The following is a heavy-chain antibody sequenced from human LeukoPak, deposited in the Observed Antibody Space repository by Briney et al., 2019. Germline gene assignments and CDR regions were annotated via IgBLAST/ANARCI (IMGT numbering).Heavy chain of an antibody. CDR1: GFSFSASG. CDR3: ARDRHKYNYDSGGYPPY. Sequence: GGTLRLSCAGSGFSFSASGMNWVRQAPGKGLEWVSGVTPSGDPTYYADSVKGRFIISRDNSKTTMYLQMNTLRAEDTAVYYCARDRHKYNYDSGGYPPYWGQGTLVTVSS. D-gene: IGHD3-22*01. CDR2: VTPSGDPT. V-gene: IGHV3-23*01. J-gene: IGHJ4*02.